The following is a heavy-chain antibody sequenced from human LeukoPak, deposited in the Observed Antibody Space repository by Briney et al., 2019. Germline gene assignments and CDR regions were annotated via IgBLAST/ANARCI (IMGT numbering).Heavy chain of an antibody. CDR3: AKDDAWLQYGN. V-gene: IGHV3-30*02. J-gene: IGHJ4*02. D-gene: IGHD5-24*01. Sequence: GGSLRLSCAASGFTFSSYGMHWVRQAPGKGLEWVAFIRYDGSKKYYADSVKGRFTISRDNSKGTVYLQMNSLRPEDTAVYYCAKDDAWLQYGNWGRGTLVTVSS. CDR1: GFTFSSYG. CDR2: IRYDGSKK.